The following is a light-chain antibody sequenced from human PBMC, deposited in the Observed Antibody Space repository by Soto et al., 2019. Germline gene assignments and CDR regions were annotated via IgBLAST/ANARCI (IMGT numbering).Light chain of an antibody. CDR3: LQYGSWYT. J-gene: IGKJ2*01. CDR2: DTS. V-gene: IGKV3-20*01. CDR1: QSISN. Sequence: ENVLTQSPGTLSVSPGERDTLSCRASQSISNLAWYQQKPGQAPRLVIYDTSSRATGIPDRFSGSGSGTDFTLTISRLEPEDVAVYYCLQYGSWYTFGQGTKLEIK.